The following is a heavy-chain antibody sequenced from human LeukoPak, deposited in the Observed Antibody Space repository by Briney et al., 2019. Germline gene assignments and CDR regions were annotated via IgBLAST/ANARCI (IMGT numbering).Heavy chain of an antibody. V-gene: IGHV3-48*03. CDR3: ARVPIYYDILTGYYPGYYFDY. D-gene: IGHD3-9*01. J-gene: IGHJ4*02. CDR2: ISSSGSTI. Sequence: GGSLRLSCAASGFTFSSYEMNWVRQAPGKGLEWVSYISSSGSTIYYADSVKGRFTISRDNAKNSLYLQMNSLRAEDTAVYDCARVPIYYDILTGYYPGYYFDYWGQGTLVTVSS. CDR1: GFTFSSYE.